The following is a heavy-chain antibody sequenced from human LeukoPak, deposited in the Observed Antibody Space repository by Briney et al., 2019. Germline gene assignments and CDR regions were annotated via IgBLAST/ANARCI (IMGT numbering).Heavy chain of an antibody. CDR3: ARGTVIASGTRWFDP. CDR2: ISGSGGST. J-gene: IGHJ5*02. CDR1: GFTFSSYA. D-gene: IGHD6-13*01. Sequence: PGGSLRLSCAASGFTFSSYAMSWVRQAPGKGLEWVSAISGSGGSTYYADSVKGRFTISRDNAKKSLYLQMNSLRVEDTALYYCARGTVIASGTRWFDPWGQGTQVTVSS. V-gene: IGHV3-23*01.